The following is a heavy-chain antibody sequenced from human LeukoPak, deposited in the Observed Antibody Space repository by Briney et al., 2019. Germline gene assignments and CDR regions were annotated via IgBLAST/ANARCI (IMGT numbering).Heavy chain of an antibody. V-gene: IGHV1-2*02. J-gene: IGHJ4*02. Sequence: ASVKVSCKASGYTFTGYYMHWVRQAPGQGLEWMGWINPNSGGTNYAQKFQGRVTMTRDTSISTAYMELSRLRSDDTAVYYCARDARPGYSSGWYPANWGQGTLVTVSS. CDR1: GYTFTGYY. D-gene: IGHD6-19*01. CDR2: INPNSGGT. CDR3: ARDARPGYSSGWYPAN.